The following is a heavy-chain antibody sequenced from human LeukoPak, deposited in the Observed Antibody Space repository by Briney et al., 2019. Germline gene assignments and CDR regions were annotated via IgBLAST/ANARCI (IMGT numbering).Heavy chain of an antibody. CDR3: AKDEISGLLQPAKTRPDY. V-gene: IGHV3-30*02. J-gene: IGHJ4*02. D-gene: IGHD1-1*01. CDR2: IRYDGSNK. Sequence: PGGSLRLSCAASGFTFSSYGMHWVRQAPGKGLEWVAFIRYDGSNKYYADSVKGRFTISRDNSKNTLYLQMNSLRAEDTAVYYCAKDEISGLLQPAKTRPDYWGQGTLVTVSS. CDR1: GFTFSSYG.